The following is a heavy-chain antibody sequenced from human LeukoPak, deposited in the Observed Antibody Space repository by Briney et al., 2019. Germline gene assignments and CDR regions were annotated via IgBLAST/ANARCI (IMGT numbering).Heavy chain of an antibody. CDR3: ARDLPPYYYDSSGYYGLDY. CDR2: IIPILGIA. D-gene: IGHD3-22*01. Sequence: GASVKVSCKASVGTFSSYAISWVRQAPGQGLEWMRRIIPILGIANYAQKFQGRVTITADKSTSTAYMELSSLRSEDTAVYYCARDLPPYYYDSSGYYGLDYWGQGTLVTVSS. V-gene: IGHV1-69*04. J-gene: IGHJ4*02. CDR1: VGTFSSYA.